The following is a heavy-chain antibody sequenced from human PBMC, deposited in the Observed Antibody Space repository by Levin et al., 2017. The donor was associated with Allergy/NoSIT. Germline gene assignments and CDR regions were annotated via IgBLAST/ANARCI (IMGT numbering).Heavy chain of an antibody. CDR2: IYSGGNT. V-gene: IGHV3-53*01. Sequence: ASVKVSCAASGLTVSSNYMSWVRQAPGKGLEWVSVIYSGGNTYYADSVKGRFTISRDNSKNTLYLQMNSLRAEDTAVYFCARDGLGELSFGAFDIWGQGTMVTVSS. CDR1: GLTVSSNY. D-gene: IGHD3-16*02. CDR3: ARDGLGELSFGAFDI. J-gene: IGHJ3*02.